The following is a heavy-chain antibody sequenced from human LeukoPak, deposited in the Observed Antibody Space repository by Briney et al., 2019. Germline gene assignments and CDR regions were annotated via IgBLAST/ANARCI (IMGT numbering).Heavy chain of an antibody. D-gene: IGHD5-18*01. V-gene: IGHV3-9*01. Sequence: PGGSLRLSCAASGFTFDDYAMHWVRQAPGKGLEWVSGISWNSGSIGYADSVKGRFTISRDNAKNSLYLQMNSLRAEDTAVYYCASRGILGRYNYGWDYWGQGTLVTVSS. CDR1: GFTFDDYA. CDR2: ISWNSGSI. J-gene: IGHJ4*02. CDR3: ASRGILGRYNYGWDY.